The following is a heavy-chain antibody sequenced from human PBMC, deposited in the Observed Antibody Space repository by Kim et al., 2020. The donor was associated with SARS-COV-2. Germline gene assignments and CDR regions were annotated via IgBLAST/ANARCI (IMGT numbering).Heavy chain of an antibody. CDR2: ISSSGGNV. CDR3: AKRPHTGFYRRGQNYFDY. CDR1: GFTFSNYA. Sequence: GGSLRLTCEVSGFTFSNYAMGWVRQAPGKGLEWVSGISSSGGNVFYATSVKGRFTVSRDNSKNTLYLQMNSLRAEETAVFFCAKRPHTGFYRRGQNYFDYWGQGTLFTVS. D-gene: IGHD3-10*01. V-gene: IGHV3-23*01. J-gene: IGHJ4*02.